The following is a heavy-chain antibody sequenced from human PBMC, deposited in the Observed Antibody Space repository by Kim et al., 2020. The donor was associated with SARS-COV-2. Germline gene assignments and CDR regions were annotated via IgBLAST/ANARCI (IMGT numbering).Heavy chain of an antibody. CDR3: ARVGTNIVLVVYASYMDV. V-gene: IGHV3-7*01. Sequence: GGSLRLSCAASGFTFSSYWMSWVRQAPGKGLEWVANIEQDGSEKYYVDSVKGRFTISRDNAKNSLYLQMNSLRAEDTAVYYCARVGTNIVLVVYASYMDVWGKGTTVTVSS. CDR2: IEQDGSEK. D-gene: IGHD2-8*02. CDR1: GFTFSSYW. J-gene: IGHJ6*03.